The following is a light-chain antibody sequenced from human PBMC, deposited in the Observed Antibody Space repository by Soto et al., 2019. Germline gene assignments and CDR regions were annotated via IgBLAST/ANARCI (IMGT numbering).Light chain of an antibody. V-gene: IGKV3-15*01. J-gene: IGKJ4*01. CDR2: LTS. CDR1: QSAHNN. Sequence: EIVMTQSPATLSVSPGERATLSCRVSQSAHNNLAWYQQKPGQAPRLLIYLTSTRATGVPARFSGSGSGTDFSLTISSLQSEDFXXYYXXXYQWWPLTFGGGTKVEIK. CDR3: XXYQWWPLT.